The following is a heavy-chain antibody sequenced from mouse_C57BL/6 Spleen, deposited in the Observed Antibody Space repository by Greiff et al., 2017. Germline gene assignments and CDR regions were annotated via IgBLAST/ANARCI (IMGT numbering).Heavy chain of an antibody. CDR3: ASYYGSSWFAD. D-gene: IGHD1-1*01. Sequence: QVQLQQPGAELVRPGSSVKLSCKASGYTFTSYWMDWVKQRPGQGLEWIGNIYPSDSETHYNHKFKDKATLTVDKSSSTAYMQLSSLTSEDSAVYYCASYYGSSWFADWGQGTLVTVSA. CDR2: IYPSDSET. J-gene: IGHJ3*01. CDR1: GYTFTSYW. V-gene: IGHV1-61*01.